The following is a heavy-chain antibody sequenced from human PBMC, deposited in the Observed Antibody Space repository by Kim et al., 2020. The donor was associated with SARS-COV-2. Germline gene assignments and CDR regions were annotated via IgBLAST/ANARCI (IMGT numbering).Heavy chain of an antibody. D-gene: IGHD2-21*02. V-gene: IGHV1-69*13. J-gene: IGHJ6*03. Sequence: SVKVSCKASGGTFSSYAISWVRQAPGQGLEWMGGIIPIFGTANYAQKFQGRVTITADESTSTAYMELSSLRSEDTAVYYCARGVVTSAVLDYYYMDVWGKGTTVTVSS. CDR1: GGTFSSYA. CDR2: IIPIFGTA. CDR3: ARGVVTSAVLDYYYMDV.